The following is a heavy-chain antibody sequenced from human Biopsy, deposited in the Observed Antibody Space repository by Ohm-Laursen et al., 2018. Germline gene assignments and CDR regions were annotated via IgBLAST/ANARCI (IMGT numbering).Heavy chain of an antibody. CDR3: ARGYAGLYEAFDF. CDR2: IYNDVST. J-gene: IGHJ3*01. CDR1: GASVSSGSYD. Sequence: SDTLSLTCTVSGASVSSGSYDWSWIRQPPGKGLEWIGNIYNDVSTKYNPSLRNRVTISADKSTNQFSLKLRSVTAADTAVYYCARGYAGLYEAFDFWGQGTVVTVA. D-gene: IGHD5-18*01. V-gene: IGHV4-61*01.